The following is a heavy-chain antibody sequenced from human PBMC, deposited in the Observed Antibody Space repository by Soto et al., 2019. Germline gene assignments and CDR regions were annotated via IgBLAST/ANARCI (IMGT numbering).Heavy chain of an antibody. CDR2: INPSGGST. CDR3: ARNQYPNLKIGDYYYYYGMDV. J-gene: IGHJ6*02. CDR1: GYTFTSYY. D-gene: IGHD3-16*01. Sequence: ASVKVSCKASGYTFTSYYMHWVRQAPGQGLEWMGIINPSGGSTSYAQKFQGRVTMTRDTSTSTVYMELSSLRSEDTAVYYCARNQYPNLKIGDYYYYYGMDVWGQGTTVTVSS. V-gene: IGHV1-46*01.